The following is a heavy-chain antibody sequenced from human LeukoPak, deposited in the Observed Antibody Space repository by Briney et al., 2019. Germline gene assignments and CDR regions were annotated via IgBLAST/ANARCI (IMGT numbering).Heavy chain of an antibody. CDR3: ARGGITIFGLVPNWFDP. D-gene: IGHD3-3*01. CDR1: GFTFSSYW. V-gene: IGHV3-74*01. J-gene: IGHJ5*02. Sequence: GGSLRLSSAASGFTFSSYWMHWVRQAPGEGLVWVSRINTDGSTTTYADSVKGRFTISRDNAKNTLYLQMNSLRAEDTAVYYCARGGITIFGLVPNWFDPWGQGALVTVSS. CDR2: INTDGSTT.